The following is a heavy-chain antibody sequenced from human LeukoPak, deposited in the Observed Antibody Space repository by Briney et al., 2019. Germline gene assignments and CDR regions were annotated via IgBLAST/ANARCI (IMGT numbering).Heavy chain of an antibody. CDR3: ARGSPYYDSSGVYY. J-gene: IGHJ4*02. CDR2: ISHDGSNK. Sequence: GGSLRLSCAASGFTFSSYGMHWVRQAPGKGLEWVAVISHDGSNKYYADSVKGRFTISRDSSKNTLYLQMNSLRAEDTAVYYCARGSPYYDSSGVYYWGQGTLVTVSS. CDR1: GFTFSSYG. V-gene: IGHV3-30*03. D-gene: IGHD3-22*01.